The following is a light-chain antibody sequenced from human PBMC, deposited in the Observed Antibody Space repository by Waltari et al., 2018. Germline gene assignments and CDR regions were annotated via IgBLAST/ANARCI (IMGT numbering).Light chain of an antibody. CDR3: QQYGSSPPLT. J-gene: IGKJ4*01. CDR1: QSVSSSY. Sequence: EIVLTQSPGTLSLSPGERATLSCRASQSVSSSYLAWYQQKPGTAPRLLIYGASSRATGIPDRFSGSGSGTDFTLTISRLEPEDFAVYYCQQYGSSPPLTFGGGTKVEIK. CDR2: GAS. V-gene: IGKV3-20*01.